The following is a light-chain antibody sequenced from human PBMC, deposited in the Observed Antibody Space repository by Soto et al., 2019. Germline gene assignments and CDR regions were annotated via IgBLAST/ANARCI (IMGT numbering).Light chain of an antibody. CDR3: QQYGNSPLT. CDR1: QTIASGS. V-gene: IGKV3-20*01. CDR2: DAS. J-gene: IGKJ4*01. Sequence: EIVLTQSPGTLSLSPGDRATLSCRASQTIASGSLAWYQQKPGQAPRLLIYDASSRAADIPDRFSGRGSGTDFTLTISRLEPGDRAVYFCQQYGNSPLTFGGGTKVDIK.